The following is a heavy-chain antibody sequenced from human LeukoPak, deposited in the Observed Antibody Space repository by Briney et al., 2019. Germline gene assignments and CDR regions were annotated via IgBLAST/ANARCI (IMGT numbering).Heavy chain of an antibody. CDR3: AREYPCSGGSCYSATEVNWFDP. D-gene: IGHD2-15*01. Sequence: PSETLSLTCTVSGGSISSSSYYWGWIRQPPGKGLEWIGSIYYSGSTYYNPSLKSRVTISVDTSKNQLSLKLSSVTAADTAVYYCAREYPCSGGSCYSATEVNWFDPWGQGTLVTVSS. CDR1: GGSISSSSYY. CDR2: IYYSGST. J-gene: IGHJ5*02. V-gene: IGHV4-39*07.